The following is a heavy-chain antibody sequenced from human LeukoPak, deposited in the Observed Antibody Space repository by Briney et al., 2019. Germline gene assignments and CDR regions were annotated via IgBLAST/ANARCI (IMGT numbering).Heavy chain of an antibody. D-gene: IGHD1-26*01. CDR3: ASGSPAGDY. J-gene: IGHJ4*02. CDR2: ISSTGSSI. V-gene: IGHV3-21*01. Sequence: PGRSLRLSCAASGFPFSTFAMNWVRQAPGKGLEWVSSISSTGSSIYYADSVKGRFTISRDNAKNSLYLQMNSLRVEDTAVFYCASGSPAGDYWGQGTLVTVSS. CDR1: GFPFSTFA.